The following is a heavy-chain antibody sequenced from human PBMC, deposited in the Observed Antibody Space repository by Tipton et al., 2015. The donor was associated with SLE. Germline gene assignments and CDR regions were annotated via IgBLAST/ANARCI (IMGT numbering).Heavy chain of an antibody. Sequence: TLSLTCTVSGGSISSYYWSWIRQPPGKGLEWIGYIYYSGSTNYNPSLKSRVTISVDTSKNQFSLKLSSVTAADTAVYYCAAITGTGVDYWGQGTLVTVSS. CDR1: GGSISSYY. D-gene: IGHD1-20*01. J-gene: IGHJ4*02. CDR3: AAITGTGVDY. CDR2: IYYSGST. V-gene: IGHV4-59*01.